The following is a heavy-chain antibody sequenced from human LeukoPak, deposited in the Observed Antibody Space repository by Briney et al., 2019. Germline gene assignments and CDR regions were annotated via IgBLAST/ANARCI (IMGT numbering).Heavy chain of an antibody. CDR2: IDYSGST. J-gene: IGHJ4*02. CDR3: ARGRVPDY. V-gene: IGHV4-59*01. CDR1: GGSLSGYS. Sequence: SETLSLTCTVSGGSLSGYSWSWIRQPPGKGLEWIGYIDYSGSTNYNPSLKSRVTISLDTSKNQFSLKMSSVSAADTAVYYCARGRVPDYWGQGTLVIVSS. D-gene: IGHD2-2*01.